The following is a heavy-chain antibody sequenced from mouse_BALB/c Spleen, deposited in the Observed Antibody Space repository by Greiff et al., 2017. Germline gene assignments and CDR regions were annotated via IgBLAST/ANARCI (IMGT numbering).Heavy chain of an antibody. J-gene: IGHJ1*01. CDR1: GFNIKDTY. V-gene: IGHV14-3*02. CDR3: ARGNYRLGRGWYFDF. CDR2: IDPANGNT. Sequence: EVQLQQSGAELVKPGASVKLSCTASGFNIKDTYMHWVKQRPEQGLEWIGRIDPANGNTKYDPKFQGKATITTDTSSNTAYLQLSSLTSEDTAVYYCARGNYRLGRGWYFDFWGAGTTVTVSS. D-gene: IGHD2-1*01.